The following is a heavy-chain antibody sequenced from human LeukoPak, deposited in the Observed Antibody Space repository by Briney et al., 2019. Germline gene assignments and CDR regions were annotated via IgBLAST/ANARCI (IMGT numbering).Heavy chain of an antibody. J-gene: IGHJ5*02. D-gene: IGHD2-15*01. V-gene: IGHV3-23*01. CDR1: GFTFSSYA. CDR3: AKCSGGNCYHSDDH. CDR2: ISGSGGST. Sequence: GGSLRLSCAASGFTFSSYAMSWVRQAPGQGLEWVSAISGSGGSTYYADSVKGRFTISRDNAKDSLYLQMNSLRAEDTAVYYCAKCSGGNCYHSDDHWGQGTLVTVS.